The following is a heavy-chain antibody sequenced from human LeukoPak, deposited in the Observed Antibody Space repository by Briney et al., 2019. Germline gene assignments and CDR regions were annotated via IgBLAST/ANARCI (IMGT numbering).Heavy chain of an antibody. D-gene: IGHD5-18*01. V-gene: IGHV3-11*01. Sequence: GGSLRLSCAASGFTFSDYYMSWIRQAPGKGLEWFSYISSSGGSIYYAGSVKGRFTISRDNAKNSLYLQMNSLRAEDTAVYYCAGGYSYGYVYYYYYMDVWGKGTTVTISS. CDR3: AGGYSYGYVYYYYYMDV. CDR2: ISSSGGSI. J-gene: IGHJ6*03. CDR1: GFTFSDYY.